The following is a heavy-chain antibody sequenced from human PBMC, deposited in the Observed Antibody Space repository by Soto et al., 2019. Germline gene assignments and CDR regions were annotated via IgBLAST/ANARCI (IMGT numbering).Heavy chain of an antibody. CDR1: GFPFSGYA. CDR2: ISGSGSST. V-gene: IGHV3-23*01. CDR3: ARDSITIFGVVPDY. D-gene: IGHD3-3*01. J-gene: IGHJ4*02. Sequence: PGGSLRLSCAASGFPFSGYAINWVRQAPGKGLEWVSIISGSGSSTYYADSVKGRFTISRDNSKNTLYLQMNSLRAEDTAVYYCARDSITIFGVVPDYWGQGTLVTVSS.